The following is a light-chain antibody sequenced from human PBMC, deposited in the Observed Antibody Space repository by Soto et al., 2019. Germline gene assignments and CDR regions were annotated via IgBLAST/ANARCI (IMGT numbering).Light chain of an antibody. J-gene: IGKJ1*01. CDR2: GAS. CDR1: QSVSST. Sequence: EIVMTQSPATLSVSPGERATLSCRASQSVSSTLAWYQQKPGQAPRLLIYGASTMPTGIPARFSGSGSGTEFTLTISSLQSEDFAVYYCQQYNNWPPWTFGQGTKVEIK. CDR3: QQYNNWPPWT. V-gene: IGKV3-15*01.